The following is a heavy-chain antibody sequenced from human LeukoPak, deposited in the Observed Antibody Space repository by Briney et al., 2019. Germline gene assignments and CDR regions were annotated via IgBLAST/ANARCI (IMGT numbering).Heavy chain of an antibody. V-gene: IGHV1-24*01. CDR1: GYTLTELS. CDR3: ATGLSFAAGPLGALVY. J-gene: IGHJ4*02. CDR2: FDPEDGET. D-gene: IGHD6-13*01. Sequence: ASVKVSCKVSGYTLTELSMHWVRQAPGKGLEWMGGFDPEDGETIYAQKFQGRVIMTEDTSTDTAYMELSSLRSEDTAVYYCATGLSFAAGPLGALVYWGQGTLVTVSS.